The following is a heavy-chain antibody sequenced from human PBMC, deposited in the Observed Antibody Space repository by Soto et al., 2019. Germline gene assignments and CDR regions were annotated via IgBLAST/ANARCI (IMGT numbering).Heavy chain of an antibody. J-gene: IGHJ5*01. V-gene: IGHV3-21*01. Sequence: GGSLRLSCVGSGFTLSSFSMSWVRQTPGKGLEWVSSITTGNDYISYADSVKGRFTISRDNAKNSLFLRMNSLRADDTALYFCARDSYSSLFDSWGQGTLVTVSS. CDR1: GFTLSSFS. D-gene: IGHD6-19*01. CDR2: ITTGNDYI. CDR3: ARDSYSSLFDS.